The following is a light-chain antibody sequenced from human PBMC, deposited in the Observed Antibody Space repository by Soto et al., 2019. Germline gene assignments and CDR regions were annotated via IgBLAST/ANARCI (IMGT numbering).Light chain of an antibody. CDR1: QSMTYW. Sequence: DIQLTQSPSSLSASVGDRVTITCRSSQSMTYWLAWYQQKPGRAPNLLIYDVSNLQSGVPSMFSGSGSGTEFTLTISSLQPDASSTDYCQQYHSFSFSFDQGTQLEIK. V-gene: IGKV1-5*01. CDR3: QQYHSFSFS. J-gene: IGKJ2*01. CDR2: DVS.